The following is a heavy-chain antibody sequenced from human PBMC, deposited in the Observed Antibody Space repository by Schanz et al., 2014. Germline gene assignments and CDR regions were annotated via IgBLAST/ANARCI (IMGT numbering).Heavy chain of an antibody. CDR1: GFTISSYS. Sequence: EVHLVESGGGLVKRGGSLRLSCAASGFTISSYSMNWVRQAPGKGLEWVSSISSSGSYIYYADSVKGRFSISRDNAKNSLFLQMNRLRAEDTALYYCARDFDDRRGYGSGYCLGDCMDVWGQGTTVTVS. CDR2: ISSSGSYI. CDR3: ARDFDDRRGYGSGYCLGDCMDV. V-gene: IGHV3-21*01. J-gene: IGHJ6*02. D-gene: IGHD3-10*01.